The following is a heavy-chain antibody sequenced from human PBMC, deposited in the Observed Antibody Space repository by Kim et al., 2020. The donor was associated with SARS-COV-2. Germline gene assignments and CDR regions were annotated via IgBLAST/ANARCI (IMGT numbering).Heavy chain of an antibody. D-gene: IGHD6-13*01. CDR2: IRSKATSYAT. V-gene: IGHV3-73*01. CDR3: TRVTPYSNTWWDAFDI. Sequence: GGSLRLSCAASGFTFSDSAMYWVRQASGKGLEWVSRIRSKATSYATAYDVSVKGWLIISRDDSKNTAYLQMNSLKTEDTAIYYCTRVTPYSNTWWDAFDIWGQGTMVTVSS. J-gene: IGHJ3*02. CDR1: GFTFSDSA.